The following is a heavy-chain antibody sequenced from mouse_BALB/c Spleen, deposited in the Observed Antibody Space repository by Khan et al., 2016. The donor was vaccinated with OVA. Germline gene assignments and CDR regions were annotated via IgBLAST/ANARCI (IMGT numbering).Heavy chain of an antibody. D-gene: IGHD1-1*01. J-gene: IGHJ2*01. CDR2: INPHIGET. CDR3: ARTYGSDFDN. CDR1: GYSFTGYF. Sequence: VQLKQSGPELVKPGASVKISCKASGYSFTGYFLNWVMQSPGKSLEWIGRINPHIGETFYNQKFKGKATLTVDESSSTVYMELRSLASEDAAVYYCARTYGSDFDNWGPGTTPTVSS. V-gene: IGHV1-20*02.